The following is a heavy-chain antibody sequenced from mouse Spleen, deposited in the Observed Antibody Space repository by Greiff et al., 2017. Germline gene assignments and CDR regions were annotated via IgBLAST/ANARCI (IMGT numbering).Heavy chain of an antibody. Sequence: QVQLKQSGAELVRPGASVTLSCKASGYTFTDYEMHWVKQTPVHGLEWIGAIDPETGGTAYNQKFKGKAILTADKSSSTAYMELRSLTSEDSAVYYCTSSGSRYYFDYWGQGTTLTVSS. V-gene: IGHV1-15*01. CDR3: TSSGSRYYFDY. D-gene: IGHD1-1*01. J-gene: IGHJ2*01. CDR1: GYTFTDYE. CDR2: IDPETGGT.